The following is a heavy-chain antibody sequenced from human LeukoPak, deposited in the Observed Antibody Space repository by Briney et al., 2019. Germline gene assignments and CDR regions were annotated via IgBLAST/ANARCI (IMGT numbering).Heavy chain of an antibody. V-gene: IGHV1-2*02. CDR2: TNPNNGGT. CDR1: GDTSTGHP. J-gene: IGHJ4*02. D-gene: IGHD6-19*01. CDR3: ARASIAVAGRGWVY. Sequence: AASVKVSFNAYGDTSTGHPIHWGRQASGTGIEWIGMTNPNNGGTNYAQKFQGRVTMTRDTSISTAYMELSRLRSDDTAVYYCARASIAVAGRGWVYWGQGTRVSDCS.